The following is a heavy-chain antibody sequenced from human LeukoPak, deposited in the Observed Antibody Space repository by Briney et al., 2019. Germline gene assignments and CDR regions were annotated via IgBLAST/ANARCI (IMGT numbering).Heavy chain of an antibody. CDR1: GYTFTSYG. D-gene: IGHD1-26*01. V-gene: IGHV1-18*01. J-gene: IGHJ4*02. CDR2: IRAYNGNM. Sequence: ASVKVSCTASGYTFTSYGISCVRRAPGHRVEWMGWIRAYNGNMNSAQKLQRRVTMTTYTSTSTSYMDLRSLTADDTDVYFCARRLLVEGASRPTLSDYWGQGTLVTLSS. CDR3: ARRLLVEGASRPTLSDY.